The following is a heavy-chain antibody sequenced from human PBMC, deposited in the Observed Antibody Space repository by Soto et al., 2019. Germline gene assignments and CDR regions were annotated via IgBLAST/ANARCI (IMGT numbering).Heavy chain of an antibody. CDR2: ISRGSDTI. Sequence: EVQLVECGGGLVQPGGSLRLSCVVSGFTFSDYGVNWVRQAPGKGLEWVSYISRGSDTIYYADSVKGRFTISRDNAKNSLFLQMNSPRDEDTALYYCARVSNTWEYDYWGQGTLVTVSS. CDR3: ARVSNTWEYDY. CDR1: GFTFSDYG. D-gene: IGHD1-26*01. J-gene: IGHJ4*02. V-gene: IGHV3-48*02.